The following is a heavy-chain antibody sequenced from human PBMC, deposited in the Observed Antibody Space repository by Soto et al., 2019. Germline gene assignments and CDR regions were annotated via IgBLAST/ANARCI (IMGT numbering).Heavy chain of an antibody. D-gene: IGHD1-26*01. CDR3: AREKGVEVEWLLICRSWFDP. V-gene: IGHV1-46*01. CDR1: GDTFISYY. Sequence: QVQLVQSGTEVKKPGASVTVSCKASGDTFISYYIHWVRQAPGQGLEWMGIINPRGGTTSYGQKFRGRVTMTRDTSTSTVYMELSSLRSEDTAVYYCAREKGVEVEWLLICRSWFDPWGQGSLVTVSS. CDR2: INPRGGTT. J-gene: IGHJ5*02.